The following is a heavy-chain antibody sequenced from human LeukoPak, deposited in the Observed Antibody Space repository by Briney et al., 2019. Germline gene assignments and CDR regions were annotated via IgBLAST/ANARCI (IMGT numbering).Heavy chain of an antibody. V-gene: IGHV3-7*01. CDR2: IKQDGSEK. Sequence: PGGSLRLSCAASGFTFSSYWMSWVRQAPGKGLEWVANIKQDGSEKYYVDSVKGRFTISRDNAKNSLYLQMNSLRAEDTAVYYCARDSLGLRYLDWLPGYNWFDPWGQGTLVTVSS. CDR1: GFTFSSYW. J-gene: IGHJ5*02. D-gene: IGHD3-9*01. CDR3: ARDSLGLRYLDWLPGYNWFDP.